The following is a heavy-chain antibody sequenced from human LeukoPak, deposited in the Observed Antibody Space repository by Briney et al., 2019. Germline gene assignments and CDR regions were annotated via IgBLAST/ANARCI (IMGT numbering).Heavy chain of an antibody. CDR2: ISSSSSYI. J-gene: IGHJ4*02. Sequence: GGSLRLSCGASGFIFSSHWMSWVRQAPGKGLEWVSSISSSSSYIYYADSVKGRFTISRDNAKNSLYLQMNSLRAEDTAVYYCARETVKTTLDYWGQGTLVTVSS. CDR3: ARETVKTTLDY. V-gene: IGHV3-21*01. D-gene: IGHD1-14*01. CDR1: GFIFSSHW.